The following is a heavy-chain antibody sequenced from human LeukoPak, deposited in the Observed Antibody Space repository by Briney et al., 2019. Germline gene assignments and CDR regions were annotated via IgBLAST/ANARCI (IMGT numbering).Heavy chain of an antibody. V-gene: IGHV3-30*03. CDR1: GFTFSNYG. CDR3: AREGCTATSCWAFDI. CDR2: ISNDGGTT. J-gene: IGHJ3*02. D-gene: IGHD2-8*02. Sequence: HPGGSLRLSCSASGFTFSNYGMHWVRQAPGKGLEWVAVISNDGGTTYYADFVKGRFTISRDKSKNLYLQMNSLRPEDTAVYYCAREGCTATSCWAFDIWGQGTMVTVSS.